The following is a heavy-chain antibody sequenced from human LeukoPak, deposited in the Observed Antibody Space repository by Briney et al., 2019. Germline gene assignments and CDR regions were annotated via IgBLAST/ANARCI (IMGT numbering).Heavy chain of an antibody. CDR3: ARDGPPYCGGDCYSRYFQH. J-gene: IGHJ1*01. V-gene: IGHV4-30-4*08. CDR2: IYYSGST. Sequence: SGTLSLTCTVSGGSISSGDYYWSWIRQPPGKGLEWIGYIYYSGSTYYNPSLKSRVTISVDTSKNQFSLKLSSVTAADTAVYYCARDGPPYCGGDCYSRYFQHWGQGTLVTVSS. D-gene: IGHD2-21*01. CDR1: GGSISSGDYY.